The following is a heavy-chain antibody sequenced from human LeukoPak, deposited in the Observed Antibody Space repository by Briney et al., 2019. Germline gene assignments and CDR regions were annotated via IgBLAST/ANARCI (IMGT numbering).Heavy chain of an antibody. Sequence: GSRRLSCAASGFTFSDYYMSWIRQAPGKGLEWVSYISSSGSTIYYADSVKGRFTISRDNAKNSLYLQMNSLRAEDTAVYYCARDPSSGWYLKGWFDPWGQGTLVTVSS. D-gene: IGHD6-19*01. V-gene: IGHV3-11*04. CDR2: ISSSGSTI. CDR3: ARDPSSGWYLKGWFDP. J-gene: IGHJ5*02. CDR1: GFTFSDYY.